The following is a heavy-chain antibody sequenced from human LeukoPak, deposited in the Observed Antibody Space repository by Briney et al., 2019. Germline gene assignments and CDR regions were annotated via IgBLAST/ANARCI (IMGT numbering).Heavy chain of an antibody. CDR3: ARDRGAWGEYCTNGVCYMFDY. J-gene: IGHJ4*02. D-gene: IGHD2-8*01. V-gene: IGHV1-18*01. CDR2: ISAYNGNT. Sequence: ASVKVSCKASGYTFTSYGISWVRQAPGQGLEWMGWISAYNGNTNYAQNLQGRVTMTTDTSTSTAYMELRSLRSDDTAVYYCARDRGAWGEYCTNGVCYMFDYWGQGTLVTVSS. CDR1: GYTFTSYG.